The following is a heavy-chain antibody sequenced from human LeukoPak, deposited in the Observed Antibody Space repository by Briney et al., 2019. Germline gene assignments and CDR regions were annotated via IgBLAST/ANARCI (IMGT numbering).Heavy chain of an antibody. CDR2: INPNSGGT. Sequence: ASVKVSCKASGYTFTGYYMHWVRQAPGQGLEWMGWINPNSGGTNYAQKFQGRVTMTRDTSISTAYMELSRLRSDDTAVYYCARPRYSGNFQPFDYWGQGTLVTVSS. CDR3: ARPRYSGNFQPFDY. CDR1: GYTFTGYY. D-gene: IGHD1-26*01. V-gene: IGHV1-2*02. J-gene: IGHJ4*02.